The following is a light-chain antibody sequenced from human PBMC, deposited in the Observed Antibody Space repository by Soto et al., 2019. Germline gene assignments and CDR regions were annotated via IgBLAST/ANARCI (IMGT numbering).Light chain of an antibody. CDR1: SGHSTYI. Sequence: QSVLTQSSSASASLGPSVKLTCTLSSGHSTYIIAWHQQQPGKAPRYLMKLEGSGSYNKGSGVPDRFSGSSSGADRYLTISNLQSEDEADYYCEAWDSSTRVFGGGTKLTVL. CDR2: LEGSGSY. CDR3: EAWDSSTRV. J-gene: IGLJ2*01. V-gene: IGLV4-60*03.